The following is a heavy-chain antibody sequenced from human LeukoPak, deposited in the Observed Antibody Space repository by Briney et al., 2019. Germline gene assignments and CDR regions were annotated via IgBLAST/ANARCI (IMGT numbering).Heavy chain of an antibody. Sequence: SETLSLTCAVYGGSFSGYYWSWIRQPPGKGLEWIGEINHSGSTNYNPSLKSQVTISVDTSKNQFSLKLSSVTAADTAVYYCARRGAYCGGDCYYNYYYYMDVWGKGTTVTISS. D-gene: IGHD2-21*02. CDR1: GGSFSGYY. V-gene: IGHV4-34*01. J-gene: IGHJ6*03. CDR3: ARRGAYCGGDCYYNYYYYMDV. CDR2: INHSGST.